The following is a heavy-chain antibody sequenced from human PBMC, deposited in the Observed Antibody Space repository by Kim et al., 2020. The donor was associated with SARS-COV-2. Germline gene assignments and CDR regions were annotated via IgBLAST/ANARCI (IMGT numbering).Heavy chain of an antibody. CDR2: INHSGST. J-gene: IGHJ4*02. Sequence: SETLSLTCAVYGGSFSGYYWSWIRQPPGKGLEWIGEINHSGSTNYNPSLKSRVTISVDTSKNQFSLKLSSVPAADTADYYCARFKEEVSMIVVVISAVSSYADYWGQGTLVTVSS. CDR1: GGSFSGYY. V-gene: IGHV4-34*01. CDR3: ARFKEEVSMIVVVISAVSSYADY. D-gene: IGHD3-22*01.